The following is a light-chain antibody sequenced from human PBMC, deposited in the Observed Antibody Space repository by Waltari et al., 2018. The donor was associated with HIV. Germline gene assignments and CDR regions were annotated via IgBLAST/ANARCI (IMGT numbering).Light chain of an antibody. Sequence: QSALTQPASVSGSPGQSITISCPGTSSDVGNYNVVSWYQQHPGKAPKLMIYEVSKRPSGVSNRFSGSKSGNTASLTISGLQAEDEADYYCCSYAGSSTHVFGTGTKVTVL. CDR2: EVS. V-gene: IGLV2-23*02. J-gene: IGLJ1*01. CDR3: CSYAGSSTHV. CDR1: SSDVGNYNV.